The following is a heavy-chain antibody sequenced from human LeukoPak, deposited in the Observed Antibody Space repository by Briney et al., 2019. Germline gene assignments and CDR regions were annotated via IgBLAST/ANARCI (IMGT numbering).Heavy chain of an antibody. CDR3: ARSPTRRCDY. V-gene: IGHV3-7*01. D-gene: IGHD1-1*01. Sequence: SGGSLRLSCAASGFTFSNYWMNWVRQAPGKGLEWVADIKQDESEKYYVDSVKGRFTISRDNAKNSLYLEMNNLRVEDTAVYYCARSPTRRCDYWGQGTLVTVSS. CDR1: GFTFSNYW. J-gene: IGHJ4*02. CDR2: IKQDESEK.